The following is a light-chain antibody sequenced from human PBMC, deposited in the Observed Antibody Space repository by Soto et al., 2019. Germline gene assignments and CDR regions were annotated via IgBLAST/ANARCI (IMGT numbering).Light chain of an antibody. V-gene: IGLV3-21*02. CDR1: NIGGKS. J-gene: IGLJ1*01. CDR2: DDG. Sequence: SYELTQPPSVSVAPGQTARITCGGNNIGGKSLHWYQQKPGQAPVLVVYDDGDRPSGIPERFSGSNSGNTATLTISRVEAVDEADYFCHVLANNYDQSVLGTGTRVTVL. CDR3: HVLANNYDQSV.